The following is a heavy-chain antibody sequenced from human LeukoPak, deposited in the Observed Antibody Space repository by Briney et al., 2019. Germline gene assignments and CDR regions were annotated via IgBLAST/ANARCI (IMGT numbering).Heavy chain of an antibody. CDR2: IDASGGST. J-gene: IGHJ4*02. D-gene: IGHD6-13*01. V-gene: IGHV1-46*02. CDR3: ARLPTAAAGTIDY. Sequence: ASVKVSCKASGYTFNRYYMHWVRQAPGQGLEWMGMIDASGGSTSYPQKFQGRVTMTRDTSTSTVYMELSSLRSEDAAVYYCARLPTAAAGTIDYWGQGTLVTVSS. CDR1: GYTFNRYY.